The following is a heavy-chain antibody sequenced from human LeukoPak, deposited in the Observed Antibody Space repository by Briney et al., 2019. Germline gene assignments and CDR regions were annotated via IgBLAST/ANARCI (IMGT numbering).Heavy chain of an antibody. J-gene: IGHJ5*02. D-gene: IGHD6-19*01. CDR1: GFTFSSYS. V-gene: IGHV3-21*01. CDR3: ARDRIAVAAVDP. CDR2: ISSSSSYI. Sequence: GGSLRLSCAAYGFTFSSYSMNWVRQAPGKGLEWVSSISSSSSYIYYADSVKGRFTISRDNAKNSLYLQMNSLRAEDTAVYYCARDRIAVAAVDPWGQGTLVTVSS.